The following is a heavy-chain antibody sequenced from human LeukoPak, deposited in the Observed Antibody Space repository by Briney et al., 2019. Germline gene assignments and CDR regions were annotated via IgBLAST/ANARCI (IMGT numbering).Heavy chain of an antibody. CDR1: GFTFNNHA. D-gene: IGHD2-21*02. Sequence: ESGGSLRLSCAASGFTFNNHAMNWVRQAPGKGLEWVSSISGGGGSTNYADSVKGRFTISRDNSKNTLSLEMNSLRADDTAVYFCAKGRVVTTSPLNYWGQGTLVTVSS. CDR2: ISGGGGST. J-gene: IGHJ4*02. V-gene: IGHV3-23*01. CDR3: AKGRVVTTSPLNY.